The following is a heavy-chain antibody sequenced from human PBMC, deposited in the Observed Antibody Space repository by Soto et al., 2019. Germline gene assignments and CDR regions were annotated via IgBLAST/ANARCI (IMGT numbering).Heavy chain of an antibody. CDR2: IYYSGST. D-gene: IGHD3-3*01. V-gene: IGHV4-31*03. Sequence: QVQLQESGPGLVKPSQTLSLTCTVSGGSISRGGYYWSWIRQHPGKGLEWIGYIYYSGSTYYNPSLKSRVTISVDTSKNQFSLKLSSVTAADTAVYYCARSVLRFLEWLPYYDYWGQGTLVTVSS. CDR1: GGSISRGGYY. CDR3: ARSVLRFLEWLPYYDY. J-gene: IGHJ4*02.